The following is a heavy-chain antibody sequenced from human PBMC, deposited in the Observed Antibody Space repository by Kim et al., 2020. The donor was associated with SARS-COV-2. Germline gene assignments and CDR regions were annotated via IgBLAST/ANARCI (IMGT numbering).Heavy chain of an antibody. D-gene: IGHD6-6*01. Sequence: GGSLRLSCAASGFTFGDYAMHWVRQAPGKGLEWVSGISWNSGSIGYADSVKGRFTISRDNAKNSLYLQMNSLRAEDTALYYCAKDMSSSSEGIDYWGQGTLVTVSS. CDR2: ISWNSGSI. CDR1: GFTFGDYA. J-gene: IGHJ4*02. V-gene: IGHV3-9*01. CDR3: AKDMSSSSEGIDY.